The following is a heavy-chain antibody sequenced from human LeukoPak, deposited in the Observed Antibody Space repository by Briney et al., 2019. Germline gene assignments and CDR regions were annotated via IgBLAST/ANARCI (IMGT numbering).Heavy chain of an antibody. CDR3: AKGTHYYDFWSGYYFDY. D-gene: IGHD3-3*01. J-gene: IGHJ4*02. Sequence: GGSLRLSCAASGFTFSSYAMSWVRQAPGKGLEWVSAISGSGGSTYYADSVKGRFTISRDNSKTTLYLQMNSLRAEDTAVYYCAKGTHYYDFWSGYYFDYWGQGTLVTVSS. CDR2: ISGSGGST. V-gene: IGHV3-23*01. CDR1: GFTFSSYA.